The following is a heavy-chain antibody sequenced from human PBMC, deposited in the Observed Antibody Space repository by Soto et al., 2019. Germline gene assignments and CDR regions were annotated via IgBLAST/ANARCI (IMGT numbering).Heavy chain of an antibody. D-gene: IGHD3-3*01. CDR2: IIPIFGTA. J-gene: IGHJ6*02. Sequence: GASVKVSCKASGGTFSSYAISWVRQAPGQGLEWMGGIIPIFGTANYAQKFQGRVTITADESTSTAYMELSSLRSEDTAVYYCARDSPDFWSGYGVANYYYGMDVWGQGTTVTVSS. CDR3: ARDSPDFWSGYGVANYYYGMDV. CDR1: GGTFSSYA. V-gene: IGHV1-69*13.